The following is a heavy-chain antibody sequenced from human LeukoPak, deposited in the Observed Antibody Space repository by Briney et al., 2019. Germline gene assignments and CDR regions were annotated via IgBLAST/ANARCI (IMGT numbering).Heavy chain of an antibody. CDR3: ARDIGGRYSWYYFDY. V-gene: IGHV4-59*01. Sequence: LETLSLTCTVSGGSISSYYWSWIRQPPGKGLEWIGYMYYSGSTNYNPSLKSRVTMSVDTSKNHFSLKMSSVTAADTAVYYCARDIGGRYSWYYFDYWGRGTLVTVSS. J-gene: IGHJ4*02. CDR1: GGSISSYY. CDR2: MYYSGST. D-gene: IGHD2-8*01.